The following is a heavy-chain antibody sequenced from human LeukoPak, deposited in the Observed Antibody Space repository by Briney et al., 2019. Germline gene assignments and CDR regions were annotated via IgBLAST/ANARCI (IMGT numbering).Heavy chain of an antibody. J-gene: IGHJ4*02. V-gene: IGHV3-23*01. Sequence: GGSLRLSCAASGFTFSSYAMSWVRQAPGKGLEWVSAISGSGGGTYYADSVRGRVTISRDNFKNTLYLQMNSLRAEDTAVYYCARDSSGYAEFDYWGQGTLVTVSS. CDR1: GFTFSSYA. D-gene: IGHD3-22*01. CDR3: ARDSSGYAEFDY. CDR2: ISGSGGGT.